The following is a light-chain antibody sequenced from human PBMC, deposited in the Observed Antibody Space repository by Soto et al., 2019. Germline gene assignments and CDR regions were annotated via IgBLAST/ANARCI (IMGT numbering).Light chain of an antibody. V-gene: IGLV2-14*03. CDR1: SSDVGSYNY. CDR2: DVS. J-gene: IGLJ1*01. Sequence: QSALTQPASVSGSPGQSITISCTGTSSDVGSYNYVSWYQHHPGKASKLMIFDVSNRPSGVSNRFSGSKSGNTASLTISGLQAEDEADYYCSSYASSTTRVFGTGTKLTVL. CDR3: SSYASSTTRV.